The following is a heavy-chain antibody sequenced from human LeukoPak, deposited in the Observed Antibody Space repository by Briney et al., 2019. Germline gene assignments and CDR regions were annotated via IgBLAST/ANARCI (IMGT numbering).Heavy chain of an antibody. J-gene: IGHJ5*02. Sequence: GASVKVSCKTSGYTFTDYYLHWVRQAPGQGLEWMGWINPKSGGTNYAQKFQGRVTMTRDTFINTAYMELSRLTSDDTAVYYCARDRNYYDSSGYPFDPWGQGTPVTVSS. CDR2: INPKSGGT. D-gene: IGHD3-22*01. V-gene: IGHV1-2*02. CDR1: GYTFTDYY. CDR3: ARDRNYYDSSGYPFDP.